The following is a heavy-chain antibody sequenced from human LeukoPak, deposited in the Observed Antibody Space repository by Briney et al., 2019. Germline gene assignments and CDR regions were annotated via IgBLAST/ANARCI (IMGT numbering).Heavy chain of an antibody. CDR1: GFTFSSYW. CDR2: IKQDGSEK. J-gene: IGHJ4*02. CDR3: ARAIDDYGDYYFDY. Sequence: GGSLRLSCAASGFTFSSYWMSWVRQAPGKGLEWVANIKQDGSEKYYVDSVKGRLTISRDNAKNSLYLQMNSLRAEDTAVYYCARAIDDYGDYYFDYWGQGTLVTVSS. D-gene: IGHD4-17*01. V-gene: IGHV3-7*03.